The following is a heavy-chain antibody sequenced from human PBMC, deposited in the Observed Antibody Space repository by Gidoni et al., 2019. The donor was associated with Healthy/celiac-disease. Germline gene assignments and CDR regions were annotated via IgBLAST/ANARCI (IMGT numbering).Heavy chain of an antibody. J-gene: IGHJ6*02. CDR2: IIPIFGTA. Sequence: QVQLVQSGAEVKKPGSSVKVSCKASGGTFSSYAISWVRPAPGQGLEWMGGIIPIFGTANYAQKFQGRVTITADESTSTAYMELSSLRSEDTAVYYCASTSLRGWDYYYYYGMDVWGQGTTVTVSS. D-gene: IGHD1-26*01. V-gene: IGHV1-69*01. CDR1: GGTFSSYA. CDR3: ASTSLRGWDYYYYYGMDV.